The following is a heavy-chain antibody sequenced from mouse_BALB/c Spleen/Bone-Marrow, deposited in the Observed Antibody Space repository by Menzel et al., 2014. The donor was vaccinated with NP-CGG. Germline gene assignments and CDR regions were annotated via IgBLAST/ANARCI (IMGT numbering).Heavy chain of an antibody. CDR3: ARYGSYVGGTMDY. V-gene: IGHV1-26*01. D-gene: IGHD1-1*02. J-gene: IGHJ4*01. Sequence: VQLQQPGPDLVKPGASVKIFCKASGYSFSGYYMHWVKQSHEKSLEWIGRVNPNNGGTSYNQKFKDKAILNVDKSSSTAYMELRSLTSEDSAVYYCARYGSYVGGTMDYWGQGTSVTVSS. CDR2: VNPNNGGT. CDR1: GYSFSGYY.